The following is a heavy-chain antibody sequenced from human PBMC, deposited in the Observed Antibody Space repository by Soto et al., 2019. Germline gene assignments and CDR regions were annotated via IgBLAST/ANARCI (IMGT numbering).Heavy chain of an antibody. CDR3: ARDVSGFEYFDF. D-gene: IGHD3-9*01. V-gene: IGHV3-30-3*01. Sequence: QLQLVESGGGVVQPGRSLRLSCAGSGFSFSDYAMHWVRQAPGRGPEWLALISFNGINTYYADSVKGRFTISRDNSKNTLFLQMNTLRAEDTAVYYSARDVSGFEYFDFWGQGTLVTVSS. CDR1: GFSFSDYA. J-gene: IGHJ4*02. CDR2: ISFNGINT.